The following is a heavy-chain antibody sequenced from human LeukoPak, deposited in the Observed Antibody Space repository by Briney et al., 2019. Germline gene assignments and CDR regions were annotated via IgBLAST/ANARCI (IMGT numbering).Heavy chain of an antibody. J-gene: IGHJ3*01. CDR1: GGSIRTYY. CDR3: ARPGALVV. CDR2: IYYSGST. V-gene: IGHV4-59*12. Sequence: SETLSLTCSVSGGSIRTYYWSWLRQPPGKGLEWIGYIYYSGSTDYNPSLKSRVTISVDTSKNQFSLKLSSVTAADTAVYYCARPGALVVWGQGTMVTVSS.